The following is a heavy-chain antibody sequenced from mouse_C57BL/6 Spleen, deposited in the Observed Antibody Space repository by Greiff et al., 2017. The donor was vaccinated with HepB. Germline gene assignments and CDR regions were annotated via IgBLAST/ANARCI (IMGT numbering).Heavy chain of an antibody. CDR3: ARGDYYGSRFAY. Sequence: QVQLQQPGAELVKPGASVKMSCKASGYTFTSYWITWVKQRPGQVLEWIGDIYPGSGSTNYNEKFKSKATLTVDTSSSTAYMQLSSLTSEDSAVYYCARGDYYGSRFAYWGQGTLVTVSA. CDR1: GYTFTSYW. CDR2: IYPGSGST. D-gene: IGHD1-1*01. V-gene: IGHV1-55*01. J-gene: IGHJ3*01.